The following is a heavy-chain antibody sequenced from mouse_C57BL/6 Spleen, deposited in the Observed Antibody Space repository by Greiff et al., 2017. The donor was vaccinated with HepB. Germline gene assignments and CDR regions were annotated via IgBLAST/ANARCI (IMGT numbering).Heavy chain of an antibody. CDR3: ARRGTTVRYFDV. D-gene: IGHD1-1*01. Sequence: VQLQQSGAELVRPGASVKLSCKASGYTFTDYYINWVKQRPGQGLEWIARIYPGSGNTYYNEKFKGKATLTAEKSSSTAYMQLSSLTSEDSAVYFCARRGTTVRYFDVWGTGTTVTVSS. CDR2: IYPGSGNT. V-gene: IGHV1-76*01. J-gene: IGHJ1*03. CDR1: GYTFTDYY.